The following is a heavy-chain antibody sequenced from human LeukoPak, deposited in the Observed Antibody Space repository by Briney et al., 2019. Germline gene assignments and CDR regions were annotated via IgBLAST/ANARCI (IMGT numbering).Heavy chain of an antibody. CDR3: ARRDDFWSGLT. V-gene: IGHV4-30-2*01. CDR1: GGSISSGGYS. D-gene: IGHD3-3*01. CDR2: IYHSGST. J-gene: IGHJ5*02. Sequence: SETLSLTCSVSGGSISSGGYSWSWIRQPPGKGLEWIGYIYHSGSTYYNPSLKSRVTISVDRSKNQFSLKLSSVTAADTAVYYCARRDDFWSGLTWGQGTLVTVSS.